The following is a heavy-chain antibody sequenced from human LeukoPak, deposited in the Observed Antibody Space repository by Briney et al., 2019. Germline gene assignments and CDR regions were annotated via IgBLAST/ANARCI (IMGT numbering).Heavy chain of an antibody. J-gene: IGHJ3*02. CDR1: GSRFTKYW. D-gene: IGHD2-8*02. CDR2: IYPDYSET. V-gene: IGHV5-51*01. CDR3: ARHTDGNDSDAFDI. Sequence: GVSLKIPCKGFGSRFTKYWIGWVRPMPGKGLEWMGIIYPDYSETTYSPSFQGQVTMSVDKSINTAYLQWNSLRASDTAMYYCARHTDGNDSDAFDIWGQGTMVAVSS.